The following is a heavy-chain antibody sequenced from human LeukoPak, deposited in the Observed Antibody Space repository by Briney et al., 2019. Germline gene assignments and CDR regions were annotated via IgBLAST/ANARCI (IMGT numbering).Heavy chain of an antibody. J-gene: IGHJ3*02. CDR1: GFTFDDYA. Sequence: GGSLRLSCAASGFTFDDYAMHWVRQAPGKGLEWVSGISWNSGSIGYADSVKGRFTISRDNSKNTLYLQMNSLRAEDTAVYYCANWRYSSAFDIWGQGTMVTVSS. CDR2: ISWNSGSI. V-gene: IGHV3-9*01. D-gene: IGHD3-3*01. CDR3: ANWRYSSAFDI.